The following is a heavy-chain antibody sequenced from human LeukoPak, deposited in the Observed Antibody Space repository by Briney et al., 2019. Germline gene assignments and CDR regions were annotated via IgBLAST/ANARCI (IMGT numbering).Heavy chain of an antibody. CDR1: GFTVSSNY. J-gene: IGHJ4*02. CDR2: IYSGGTT. CDR3: ARMLISSTYYFDH. V-gene: IGHV3-53*01. D-gene: IGHD2/OR15-2a*01. Sequence: GGSLRLSCAASGFTVSSNYMSWVRQAPGKGLEWVSIIYSGGTTYYADSVKGRFTISRDISENTLYLQMNSLRAGDTAVYYCARMLISSTYYFDHWGQGTLVTVSS.